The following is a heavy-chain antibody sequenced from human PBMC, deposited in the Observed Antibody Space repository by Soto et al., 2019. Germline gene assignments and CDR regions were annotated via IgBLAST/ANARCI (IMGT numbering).Heavy chain of an antibody. J-gene: IGHJ4*02. CDR3: ARGQVVTIFGVVTSNFAY. CDR2: INAYNGNT. Sequence: ASVKVSCKASGYTFTSYAMHWVRQAPGQRLEWMGWINAYNGNTNYAQKLQGRVTMTTDTSTSTAYMELRSLRSDDTAVYYCARGQVVTIFGVVTSNFAYWGQGTLVTVSS. V-gene: IGHV1-18*01. CDR1: GYTFTSYA. D-gene: IGHD3-3*01.